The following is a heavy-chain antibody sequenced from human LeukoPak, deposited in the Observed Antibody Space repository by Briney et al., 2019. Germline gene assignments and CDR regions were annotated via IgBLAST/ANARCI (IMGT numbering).Heavy chain of an antibody. Sequence: GGSLRLSCAASGCTFSNYSMNWVRQAPGKGLEWVSCISSSSSYIYYADSVKGRFTISRDNAKNSLYMQMNSLRAEDTAVYYCARDGDSSGWYGGYYYYGMDVWGQGTTVTVSS. CDR1: GCTFSNYS. V-gene: IGHV3-21*01. CDR2: ISSSSSYI. D-gene: IGHD6-19*01. CDR3: ARDGDSSGWYGGYYYYGMDV. J-gene: IGHJ6*02.